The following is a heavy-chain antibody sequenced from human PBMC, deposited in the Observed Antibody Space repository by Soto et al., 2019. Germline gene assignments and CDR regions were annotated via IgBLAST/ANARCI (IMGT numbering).Heavy chain of an antibody. D-gene: IGHD3-10*01. V-gene: IGHV3-72*01. CDR2: SKNTADSYTT. CDR1: GFTFSDHY. Sequence: EVQLVESGGGLVQPGGSLRLSCAASGFTFSDHYMDCVRQAPGKGLEWVGRSKNTADSYTTEYAAPVKGRFTISRYGSKNSLFLQMNSLKTEDTAVYYCTVWGSGNDFGAAWGQGILVTVSS. CDR3: TVWGSGNDFGAA. J-gene: IGHJ4*02.